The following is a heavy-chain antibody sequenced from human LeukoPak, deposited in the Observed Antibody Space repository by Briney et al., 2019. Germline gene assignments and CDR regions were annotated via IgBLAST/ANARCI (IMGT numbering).Heavy chain of an antibody. CDR1: GFTFDDYA. D-gene: IGHD3-22*01. CDR3: ARDQVDYNDSSGHHFDQ. V-gene: IGHV3-9*01. Sequence: PGRSLRLSCAASGFTFDDYAMHWVRQAPGKGLEWVSGISWNSGSIGYADSVKGRFTISRDNAKNSLYLQMNSLRAEDTAVYYCARDQVDYNDSSGHHFDQWGQGTPVTVSS. CDR2: ISWNSGSI. J-gene: IGHJ4*02.